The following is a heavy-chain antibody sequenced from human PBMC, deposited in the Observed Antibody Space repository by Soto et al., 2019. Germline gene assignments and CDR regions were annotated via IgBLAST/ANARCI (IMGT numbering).Heavy chain of an antibody. V-gene: IGHV3-30*18. J-gene: IGHJ4*02. Sequence: QVQLVESGGGVVQPGRSLRLSCAASGFTFSSYGMHWVRQAPGKGLEWVAVISYDGSNKYYADSVKGRFTISRDNSKNTLYLHMNSLRAEDTAVYYCAKDQSHYFDYWGQGTLVTVSS. CDR3: AKDQSHYFDY. CDR2: ISYDGSNK. CDR1: GFTFSSYG.